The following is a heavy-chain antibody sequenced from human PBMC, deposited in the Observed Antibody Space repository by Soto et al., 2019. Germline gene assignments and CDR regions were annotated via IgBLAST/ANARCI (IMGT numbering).Heavy chain of an antibody. CDR2: INPNSGGT. V-gene: IGHV1-2*04. CDR1: GYTFTGYY. CDR3: ARELKIARYSSGWKYNWFEP. D-gene: IGHD6-19*01. J-gene: IGHJ5*02. Sequence: ASVKVSCKASGYTFTGYYMHWVRQAPGQGLEWMGWINPNSGGTNYAQKFQGWVTMTRDTSISTAYMELSRLRSDDTAVYYCARELKIARYSSGWKYNWFEPWGQGTLVTVSS.